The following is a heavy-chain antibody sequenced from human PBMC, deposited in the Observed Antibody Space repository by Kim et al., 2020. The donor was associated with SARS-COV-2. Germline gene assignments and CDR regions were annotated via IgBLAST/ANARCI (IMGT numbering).Heavy chain of an antibody. J-gene: IGHJ4*02. CDR2: IWYDGKKK. V-gene: IGHV3-33*01. CDR1: GFTFRTYG. CDR3: TRGHGANSGGYDY. Sequence: GGSLRLSCAASGFTFRTYGMHWVRQAPGKGLECVAVIWYDGKKKYYSDSVKGRFTISRDNPRNTLYLEMNSLRAEDTAVYYCTRGHGANSGGYDYWGQGT. D-gene: IGHD4-17*01.